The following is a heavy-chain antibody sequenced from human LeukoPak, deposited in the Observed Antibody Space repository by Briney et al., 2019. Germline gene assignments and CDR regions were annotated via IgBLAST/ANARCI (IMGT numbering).Heavy chain of an antibody. V-gene: IGHV3-11*01. D-gene: IGHD6-19*01. J-gene: IGHJ4*02. CDR2: ISSSGSSI. CDR3: ARDIWLGPSVEY. Sequence: GGSLTLSCAASGFTFSDYYMSWIRQAPGKGLEWISYISSSGSSIFYADSVKGRFTISRDNAKNSVFLQMNSLRAEDTAVYYCARDIWLGPSVEYWGQGTLVTVSS. CDR1: GFTFSDYY.